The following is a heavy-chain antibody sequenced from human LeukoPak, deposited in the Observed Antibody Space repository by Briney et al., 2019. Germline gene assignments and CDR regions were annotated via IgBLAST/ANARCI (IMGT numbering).Heavy chain of an antibody. Sequence: GESLKISCEVSGYTFSNYWIGWVRQMLRKGLEWMGIIYPGDSDTSYSPSFHGQVIISADKSISTAYLQWNSLKASDTAMYYCASGGYGTFDSWGQGTLVTVSS. J-gene: IGHJ4*02. CDR2: IYPGDSDT. CDR3: ASGGYGTFDS. CDR1: GYTFSNYW. D-gene: IGHD5-12*01. V-gene: IGHV5-51*01.